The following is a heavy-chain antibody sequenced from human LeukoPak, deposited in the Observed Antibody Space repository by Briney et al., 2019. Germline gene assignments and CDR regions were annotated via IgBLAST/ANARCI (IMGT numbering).Heavy chain of an antibody. D-gene: IGHD6-19*01. V-gene: IGHV3-23*01. CDR2: ISGSGGST. Sequence: PGGSLRLSCAASGFTFSTYDMTWVRQAPGKGLEWVSSISGSGGSTYYADSVKGRFTTSRDNSKNTLYLQMNGLRAEDTAVYYCAKDLAAVPGNKYFAYWGQGTLATVSS. CDR3: AKDLAAVPGNKYFAY. J-gene: IGHJ4*02. CDR1: GFTFSTYD.